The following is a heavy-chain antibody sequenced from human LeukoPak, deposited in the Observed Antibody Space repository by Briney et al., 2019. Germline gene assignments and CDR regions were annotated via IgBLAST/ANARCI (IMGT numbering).Heavy chain of an antibody. V-gene: IGHV4-4*02. CDR1: GGSISTSNW. CDR3: ARKETGNYRVFDY. J-gene: IGHJ4*02. D-gene: IGHD7-27*01. CDR2: IYHGGST. Sequence: PSETLSLTCAVPGGSISTSNWWNWVRQPPGKGLEWIGEIYHGGSTNYNPSLKSRVTISVDKSKNQFSLNLSSVTAADTAVYYCARKETGNYRVFDYWGQGTLVTVSS.